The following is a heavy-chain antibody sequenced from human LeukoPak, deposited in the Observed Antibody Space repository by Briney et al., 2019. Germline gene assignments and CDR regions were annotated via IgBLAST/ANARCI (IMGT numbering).Heavy chain of an antibody. CDR3: AKDWNPTVTVYYFDY. CDR1: GFTFSSYA. J-gene: IGHJ4*02. D-gene: IGHD4-17*01. CDR2: ISGSGGST. Sequence: GGSLRLSCAASGFTFSSYAMSWVRQAPGKGLEWVSAISGSGGSTYYADSVKGRFTISRDNSKNMLYLQMNSLRAEDTAVYYCAKDWNPTVTVYYFDYWGQGTLVTVSS. V-gene: IGHV3-23*01.